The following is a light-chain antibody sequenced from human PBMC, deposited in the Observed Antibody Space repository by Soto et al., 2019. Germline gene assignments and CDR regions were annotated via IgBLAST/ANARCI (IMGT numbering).Light chain of an antibody. Sequence: QSVLTQPASVSGSPGQSITISCTATSSGVGASFSVSWYQQHPNTAPKLLIYDGTDRPSGVSRRFSGSRSGNTASLTISGLPDEDEAHYYCSSYTPSITLLFGGGTKLTVL. CDR2: DGT. CDR3: SSYTPSITLL. CDR1: SSGVGASFS. J-gene: IGLJ2*01. V-gene: IGLV2-14*03.